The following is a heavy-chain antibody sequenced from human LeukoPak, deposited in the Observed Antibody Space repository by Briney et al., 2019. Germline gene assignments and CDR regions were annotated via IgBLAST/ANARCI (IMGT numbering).Heavy chain of an antibody. V-gene: IGHV3-23*01. CDR2: ISASTDST. CDR3: AKGASYGGNSAYDY. CDR1: GFTIRSYA. D-gene: IGHD4-23*01. J-gene: IGHJ4*02. Sequence: GGSLRLSCAVSGFTIRSYAMNWVRQAPGKGLEWVSTISASTDSTYYTDSVKGRFTISRDNSKNTLYLQMNSLRAEDTAVYYCAKGASYGGNSAYDYWGQGTLVTVSS.